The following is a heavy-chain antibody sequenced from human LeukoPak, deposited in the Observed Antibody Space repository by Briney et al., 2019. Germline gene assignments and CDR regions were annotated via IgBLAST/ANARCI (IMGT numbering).Heavy chain of an antibody. V-gene: IGHV4-61*01. CDR2: IYYSGST. J-gene: IGHJ3*02. CDR3: ARETTVTEDAFDI. D-gene: IGHD4-17*01. CDR1: GGSVSSGSYY. Sequence: SETLSLTCTVSGGSVSSGSYYWSWIRQPTGKGLEWIGYIYYSGSTNYNPSLKSRVTISVDTSKNQFSLKLSSVTAADTAVYYCARETTVTEDAFDIWGQGTMVTVSS.